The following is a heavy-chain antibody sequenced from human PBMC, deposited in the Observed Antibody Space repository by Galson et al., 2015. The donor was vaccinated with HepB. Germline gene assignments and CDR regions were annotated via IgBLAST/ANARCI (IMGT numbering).Heavy chain of an antibody. V-gene: IGHV1-18*01. CDR3: AYQRTTTPGNWFDP. CDR2: ISAYNGNT. D-gene: IGHD1/OR15-1a*01. CDR1: GYTFTSYG. J-gene: IGHJ5*02. Sequence: SVKVSCKASGYTFTSYGISWVRQAPGQGLEWMGWISAYNGNTNYAQKLQGRVTMTTDTSTSTAYMELRSLRSDGTAVYYCAYQRTTTPGNWFDPWGQGTLVTVSS.